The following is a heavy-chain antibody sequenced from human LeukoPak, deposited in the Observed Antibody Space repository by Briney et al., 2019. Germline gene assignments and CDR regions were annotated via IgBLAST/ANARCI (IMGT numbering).Heavy chain of an antibody. D-gene: IGHD3-3*01. CDR3: ARAGTRSIRGVFGVVPEYFDY. J-gene: IGHJ4*02. CDR1: GYSISSGYY. Sequence: SETLSLTCTVSGYSISSGYYWGWIRQPPGKGLEWIGSIYHSGSTYYNPSLKSRITISVDTSKNQFSLKLSSVTAADTAVYYCARAGTRSIRGVFGVVPEYFDYWGQGTLVTVSS. V-gene: IGHV4-38-2*02. CDR2: IYHSGST.